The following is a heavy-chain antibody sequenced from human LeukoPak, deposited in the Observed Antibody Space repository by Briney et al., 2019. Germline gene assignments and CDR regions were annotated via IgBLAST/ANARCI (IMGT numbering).Heavy chain of an antibody. CDR2: INWNGGST. J-gene: IGHJ3*02. Sequence: GGSLRLSCAASGFTFDDYGMSWVRQAPGKGLEWVSGINWNGGSTSYADSVKGRFTISRDNAKNSLYLQMNSLRAEDTALYYCATREENDYGDYVGAFDIWGQGTMVTVSS. D-gene: IGHD4-17*01. CDR1: GFTFDDYG. V-gene: IGHV3-20*04. CDR3: ATREENDYGDYVGAFDI.